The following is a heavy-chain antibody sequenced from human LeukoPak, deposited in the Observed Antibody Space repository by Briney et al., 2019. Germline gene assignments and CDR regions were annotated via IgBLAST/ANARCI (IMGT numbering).Heavy chain of an antibody. CDR3: ARDLYYDYVWGSYRYTGNSLGFDY. J-gene: IGHJ4*02. CDR2: INAGNGNT. D-gene: IGHD3-16*02. CDR1: GYTFTSYA. V-gene: IGHV1-3*01. Sequence: ASVKVSCKASGYTFTSYAMHWVRQAPGQRLEWMGWINAGNGNTKYSQKFQGRVTITGDTSASTAYMELSSLRSEDTAVYYCARDLYYDYVWGSYRYTGNSLGFDYWGQGTLVTVSS.